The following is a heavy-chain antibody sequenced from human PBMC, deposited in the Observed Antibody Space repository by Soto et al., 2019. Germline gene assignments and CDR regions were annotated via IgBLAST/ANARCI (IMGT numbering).Heavy chain of an antibody. CDR2: TYYRTRWYY. Sequence: PSQTLSLTCVISGDSFSSNSAAWNWIRQSPSRGLKWLGRTYYRTRWYYDYAVSVRSRITVNPDTSKNQFSLQLTSVTPEDTAVYYCAGTTSHYWYYMDVWGKGTTVTVSS. CDR1: GDSFSSNSAA. CDR3: AGTTSHYWYYMDV. D-gene: IGHD1-7*01. J-gene: IGHJ6*03. V-gene: IGHV6-1*01.